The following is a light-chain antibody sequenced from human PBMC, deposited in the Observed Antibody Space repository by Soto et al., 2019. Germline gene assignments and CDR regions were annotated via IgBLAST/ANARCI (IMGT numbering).Light chain of an antibody. CDR1: SNDVGIYNY. CDR2: EVT. V-gene: IGLV2-14*01. J-gene: IGLJ3*02. CDR3: SSYTISSTWV. Sequence: QSALTQPDSVSGSPGQSITICCTGTSNDVGIYNYVSWYQQHPGKAPKLMIYEVTNRPSGVSDRFSGSKSDNTASLTISGLQAEDDADYYCSSYTISSTWVFGGGTKLTVL.